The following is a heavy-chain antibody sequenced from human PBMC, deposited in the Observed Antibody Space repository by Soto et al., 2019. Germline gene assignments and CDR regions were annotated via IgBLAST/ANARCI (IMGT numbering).Heavy chain of an antibody. J-gene: IGHJ6*03. V-gene: IGHV1-18*01. D-gene: IGHD5-12*01. CDR2: ISAYNGNT. CDR3: GRVERGYSGYDLYYYYMDV. Sequence: ASVKVSCKASGYTFTSYGISWVRQAPGQGLEWMGWISAYNGNTNYAQKLQGRVTMTTDTSTSTAYMELRSLRSDDTAVYYCGRVERGYSGYDLYYYYMDVWGKGTTVTVSS. CDR1: GYTFTSYG.